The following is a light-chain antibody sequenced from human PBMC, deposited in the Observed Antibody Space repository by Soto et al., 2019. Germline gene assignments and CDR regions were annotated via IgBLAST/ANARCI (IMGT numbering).Light chain of an antibody. CDR1: QSVSSSY. Sequence: EIVLTQSPGTLSLSPGERATLSCRASQSVSSSYLAWYQQKPGQAPRLLIYGASSRATGIPDRFSGSGSGPDFTLPISRLEPDDFAVYYCQQYGSSLWTFGQGTKVEIK. V-gene: IGKV3-20*01. CDR3: QQYGSSLWT. CDR2: GAS. J-gene: IGKJ1*01.